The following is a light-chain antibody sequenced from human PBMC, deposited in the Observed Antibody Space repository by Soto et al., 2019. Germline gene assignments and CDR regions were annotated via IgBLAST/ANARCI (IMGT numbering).Light chain of an antibody. CDR1: QNIRTY. J-gene: IGKJ5*01. Sequence: EVVLTQSPATLSVSPGERASLSCWASQNIRTYLAWYQQKPGQAPRLLIDDAFNRATGSPARFRGSGSGTDFTLTISNVEPEDFAVYYCHQGRAFGQGTRVELK. V-gene: IGKV3-11*01. CDR3: HQGRA. CDR2: DAF.